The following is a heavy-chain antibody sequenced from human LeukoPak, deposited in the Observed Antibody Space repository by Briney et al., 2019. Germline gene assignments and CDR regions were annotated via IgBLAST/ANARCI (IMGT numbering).Heavy chain of an antibody. V-gene: IGHV4-4*02. Sequence: PSGTLSLTCTVSGDSINSLDLWSWVRQPPGKGLEWIGEMYLSGTTHSNPSVKSRVTISIDKSKNQFFLNLSSVTAADTAVYYCGRAYDSLWITDAFDIWGQGTMVTVSS. CDR2: MYLSGTT. J-gene: IGHJ3*02. D-gene: IGHD5-12*01. CDR1: GDSINSLDL. CDR3: GRAYDSLWITDAFDI.